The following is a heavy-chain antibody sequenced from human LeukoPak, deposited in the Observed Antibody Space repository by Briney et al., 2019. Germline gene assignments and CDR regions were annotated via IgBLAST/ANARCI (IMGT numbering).Heavy chain of an antibody. CDR3: ARDPHIAAAGTIFDY. V-gene: IGHV3-74*01. CDR2: VNSDGSGT. Sequence: GGSLRLSCAASGFTFSSYWMHWVRQAPGKGLVWVSRVNSDGSGTTYADSVKGRFTISRDNAKNTLYLQMNSLRDEDSAVYYCARDPHIAAAGTIFDYWGQGTLVTVSS. J-gene: IGHJ4*02. CDR1: GFTFSSYW. D-gene: IGHD6-13*01.